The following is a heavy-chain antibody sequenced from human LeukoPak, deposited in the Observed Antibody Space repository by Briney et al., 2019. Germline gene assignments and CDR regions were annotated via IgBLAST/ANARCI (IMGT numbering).Heavy chain of an antibody. CDR2: ISYDGSNK. J-gene: IGHJ5*02. Sequence: GGSLRLSCAASGFTFSSYAMQWVRQAPGKGLEWVAVISYDGSNKYYADSVKGRFTISRDNSKNTLYLQMNSLRAEDTAVYYCARVFTMVRGVRTPNWFDPWGQGTLVTVSS. CDR3: ARVFTMVRGVRTPNWFDP. CDR1: GFTFSSYA. D-gene: IGHD3-10*01. V-gene: IGHV3-30-3*01.